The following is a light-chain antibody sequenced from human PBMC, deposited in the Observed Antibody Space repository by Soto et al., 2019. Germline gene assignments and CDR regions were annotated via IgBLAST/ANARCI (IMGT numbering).Light chain of an antibody. CDR1: QGISSY. CDR2: AAS. Sequence: AIRMTQSPSSLSASTGDRVTITCRASQGISSYLAWYQQKPGKAPKLLIYAASTLQSGVPSRFSGSGSGTDFTLIISCLQSEDFATYYCQQYYSYPRTFGQGTRWIS. J-gene: IGKJ1*01. CDR3: QQYYSYPRT. V-gene: IGKV1-8*01.